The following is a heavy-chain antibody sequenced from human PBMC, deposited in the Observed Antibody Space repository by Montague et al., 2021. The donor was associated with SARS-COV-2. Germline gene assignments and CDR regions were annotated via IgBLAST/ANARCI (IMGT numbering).Heavy chain of an antibody. D-gene: IGHD6-13*01. Sequence: SLRLSCAASGFPFDEHAMFWVRQAPGKGLEWVSGISWNSGSLGYSDSLKGRSTVPRDNAKNSLYLQMNSLRPDDTALYYCAKGPRHDVASGLDHWGQGTLVTVSS. J-gene: IGHJ4*02. CDR3: AKGPRHDVASGLDH. CDR2: ISWNSGSL. V-gene: IGHV3-9*01. CDR1: GFPFDEHA.